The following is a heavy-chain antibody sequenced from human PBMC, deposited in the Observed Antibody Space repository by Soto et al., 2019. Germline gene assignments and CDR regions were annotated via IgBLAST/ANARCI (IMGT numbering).Heavy chain of an antibody. CDR2: ISYDGSNK. CDR3: ARDPSSYDYDFPPSGSYYGMDV. CDR1: GFTFSSYA. J-gene: IGHJ6*02. V-gene: IGHV3-30-3*01. Sequence: LRLSCAASGFTFSSYAMHWVRQAPGKGLEWVAVISYDGSNKYYADSVKGRFTISRDNSKNTLYLQMNSLRAEDTAVYYCARDPSSYDYDFPPSGSYYGMDVWGQGTTVTVS. D-gene: IGHD3-3*01.